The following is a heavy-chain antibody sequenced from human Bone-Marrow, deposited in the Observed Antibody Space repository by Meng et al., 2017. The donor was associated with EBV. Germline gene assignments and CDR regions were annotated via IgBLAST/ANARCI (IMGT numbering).Heavy chain of an antibody. Sequence: QVPESGYVLVKPSQTLSLTCAGSGGSIRSCDYSWSWIRQPPGKGLEWIGNIYHSGSTFYNSSLNSRVTISVDRSKNQFSLKLTSVTAADTAVYYCARGNTFPEYYFGYWGQGTLVTVSS. D-gene: IGHD2/OR15-2a*01. CDR3: ARGNTFPEYYFGY. J-gene: IGHJ4*02. CDR1: GGSIRSCDYS. V-gene: IGHV4-30-2*01. CDR2: IYHSGST.